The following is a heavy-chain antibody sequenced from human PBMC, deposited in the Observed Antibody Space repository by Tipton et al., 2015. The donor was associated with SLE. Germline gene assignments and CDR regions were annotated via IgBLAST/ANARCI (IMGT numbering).Heavy chain of an antibody. CDR1: GGSFSGYY. CDR3: ARSNYYDSSGADY. Sequence: TLSLTCAVYGGSFSGYYWSWIRQPPGKGLEWIGYIYYSGSTNYNPSLKSRVTISVDTSKNQFSLKLSSVTAADTAVYYCARSNYYDSSGADYWGQGTLVTVSS. CDR2: IYYSGST. V-gene: IGHV4-59*01. D-gene: IGHD3-22*01. J-gene: IGHJ4*02.